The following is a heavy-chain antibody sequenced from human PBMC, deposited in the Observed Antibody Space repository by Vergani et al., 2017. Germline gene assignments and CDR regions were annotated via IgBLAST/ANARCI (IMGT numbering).Heavy chain of an antibody. D-gene: IGHD3-16*02. CDR3: AKALPTDDYVWGSYRPFHKSYFDY. J-gene: IGHJ4*02. V-gene: IGHV3-23*04. CDR1: GFTFSACP. CDR2: ISARYPST. Sequence: VQLVESGGGVVQPGRSLRLSCAASGFTFSACPMTWVRQAPGKGLEWVSAISARYPSTYYADSVKGRFTISRDNSKNMLYLQMNSLRAEDTAVYYCAKALPTDDYVWGSYRPFHKSYFDYWGQGTLVTVSS.